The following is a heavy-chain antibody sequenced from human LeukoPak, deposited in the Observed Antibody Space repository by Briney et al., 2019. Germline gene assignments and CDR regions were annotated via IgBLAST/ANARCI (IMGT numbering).Heavy chain of an antibody. V-gene: IGHV1-2*02. Sequence: ASVKVSCKASGYTFTGYYMHWVRQGPGQGLEWMGWINPNSGGTNYAQKFQGRVTMTRDTSISTAYMELSRLRSDDTAVYYCARGLTVTTSAPGYWGQGTLVTVSS. CDR3: ARGLTVTTSAPGY. J-gene: IGHJ4*02. CDR2: INPNSGGT. CDR1: GYTFTGYY. D-gene: IGHD4-11*01.